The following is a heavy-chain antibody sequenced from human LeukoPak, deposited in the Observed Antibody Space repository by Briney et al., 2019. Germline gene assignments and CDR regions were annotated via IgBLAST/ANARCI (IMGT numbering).Heavy chain of an antibody. CDR3: AREGGYSSSSGRPRDYYYYGVDV. J-gene: IGHJ6*02. CDR2: IYRSDSDN. CDR1: GCSFTSYW. Sequence: GESLQISCKGSGCSFTSYWIGWVRRLPGKGLEWMGIIYRSDSDNIYSASFQGQVTISADKSISTAYLQWSSLKASDTAMYHCAREGGYSSSSGRPRDYYYYGVDVWGQGTTVTVSS. D-gene: IGHD6-6*01. V-gene: IGHV5-51*01.